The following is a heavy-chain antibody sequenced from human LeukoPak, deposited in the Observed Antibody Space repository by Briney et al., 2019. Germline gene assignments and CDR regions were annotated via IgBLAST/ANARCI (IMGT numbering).Heavy chain of an antibody. V-gene: IGHV4-59*08. CDR2: IYYSGST. CDR3: ARATGYYYYDKYYFDY. J-gene: IGHJ4*02. D-gene: IGHD3-22*01. CDR1: GGSISSYY. Sequence: PSETLSLTCTVSGGSISSYYWSWIRQPPGKGLEWIGYIYYSGSTNYNPSLRSRVTISVDTSKNQFSLKLSSVTAADTAVYYCARATGYYYYDKYYFDYWGQGTLVTVSS.